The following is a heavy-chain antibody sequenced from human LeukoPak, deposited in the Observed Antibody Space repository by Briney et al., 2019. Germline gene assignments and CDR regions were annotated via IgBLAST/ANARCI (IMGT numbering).Heavy chain of an antibody. CDR3: ARVWSIVGASGAFDI. CDR1: GYTYTCYY. D-gene: IGHD1-26*01. V-gene: IGHV1-2*02. J-gene: IGHJ3*02. CDR2: INPNSGGT. Sequence: ASVKVSCQASGYTYTCYYMHWVRQAAGKGLEWMGWINPNSGGTNYAQKFQGRVTMTRDTSISTAYMELSRLRSDDTAVYYCARVWSIVGASGAFDIWGQGTMVTVSS.